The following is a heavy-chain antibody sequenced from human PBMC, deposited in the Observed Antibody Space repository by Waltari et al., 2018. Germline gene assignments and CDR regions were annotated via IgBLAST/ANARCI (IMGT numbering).Heavy chain of an antibody. V-gene: IGHV5-51*01. CDR3: ARLVGYSSSFDAFDI. Sequence: VQLVQSGAEVKKPGSSVKVSCKASGGTFSSYAISWVRQAPGQGLEWMGIIYPGDSDTRYSPSFQGQVTISADKSISTAYLQWSSLKASDTAMYYCARLVGYSSSFDAFDIWGQGTMVTVSS. CDR2: IYPGDSDT. CDR1: GGTFSSYA. J-gene: IGHJ3*02. D-gene: IGHD6-13*01.